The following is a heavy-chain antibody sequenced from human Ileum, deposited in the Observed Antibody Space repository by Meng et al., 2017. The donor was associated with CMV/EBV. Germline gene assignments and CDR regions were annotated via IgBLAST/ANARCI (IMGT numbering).Heavy chain of an antibody. CDR2: ISGYNGNT. J-gene: IGHJ6*02. V-gene: IGHV1-18*01. Sequence: ASVKVSCKASGYTFTSYGISWVRQAPGQGLEWMGWISGYNGNTNYPQKLQGRVTMTTDTSTSTAYMELRRLRSDDTAVYYCAGGGSYPVSGMDVWGQGTTVTVSS. CDR1: GYTFTSYG. CDR3: AGGGSYPVSGMDV. D-gene: IGHD1-26*01.